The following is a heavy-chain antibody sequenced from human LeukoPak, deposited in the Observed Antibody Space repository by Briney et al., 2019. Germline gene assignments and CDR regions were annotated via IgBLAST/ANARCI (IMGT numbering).Heavy chain of an antibody. CDR1: GYIFTKYP. CDR2: INTNTGNP. D-gene: IGHD3-22*01. CDR3: ARGAKDSSGYHPTYAFDI. V-gene: IGHV7-4-1*02. J-gene: IGHJ3*02. Sequence: GASMKVSCEASGYIFTKYPMNWVRQAPGQGLEWMGWINTNTGNPTYAQGFTGRFVFSLDTSVSTAYLQISSLEAADTAVYYCARGAKDSSGYHPTYAFDIWGQGTMITVAS.